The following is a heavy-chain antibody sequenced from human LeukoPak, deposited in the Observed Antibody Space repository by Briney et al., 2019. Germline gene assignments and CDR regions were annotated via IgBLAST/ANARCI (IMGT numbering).Heavy chain of an antibody. CDR2: IYYSGST. CDR3: ARGLDSNDAFDI. D-gene: IGHD3/OR15-3a*01. Sequence: SETLSLTCTVSGGSISSYYWSWIRQPPGKGLEWIGYIYYSGSTNYNPSLKSRVTISVDTSKNQFSLKLSSVTAADTAVYYCARGLDSNDAFDIWGQGTMVTVSS. V-gene: IGHV4-59*01. CDR1: GGSISSYY. J-gene: IGHJ3*02.